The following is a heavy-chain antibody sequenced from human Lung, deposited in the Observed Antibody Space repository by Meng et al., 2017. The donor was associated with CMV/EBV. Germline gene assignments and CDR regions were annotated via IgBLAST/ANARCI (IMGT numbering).Heavy chain of an antibody. CDR1: GYTLTNYY. D-gene: IGHD6-13*01. CDR2: INPSANTT. V-gene: IGHV1-46*01. Sequence: ASVKVSXKASGYTLTNYYIHWVRQAPGQGLEWMGIINPSANTTIYAQKFQGRVTMTRDTSTSTVYMELSSLRSEDTALYYCARVLGYSSSWHVQHYFDYWGQGXLVTVSS. J-gene: IGHJ4*02. CDR3: ARVLGYSSSWHVQHYFDY.